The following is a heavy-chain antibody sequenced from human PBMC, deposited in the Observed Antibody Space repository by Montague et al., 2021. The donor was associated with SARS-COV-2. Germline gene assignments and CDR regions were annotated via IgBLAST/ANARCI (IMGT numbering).Heavy chain of an antibody. V-gene: IGHV4-59*13. D-gene: IGHD2-2*01. CDR3: ARGRTRVGQLSYFDY. CDR2: VYNVENT. CDR1: GGSINNYF. Sequence: SETLSLTCTVSGGSINNYFWAWIRQTPEKGLEWTASVYNVENTNSHPSLKSRLTMSIDTSKRQFSLNLNSVTAADTAVYYCARGRTRVGQLSYFDYWGQGILVTVSS. J-gene: IGHJ4*02.